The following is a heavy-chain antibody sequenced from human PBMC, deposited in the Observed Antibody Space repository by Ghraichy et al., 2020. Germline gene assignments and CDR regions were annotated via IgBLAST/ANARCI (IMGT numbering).Heavy chain of an antibody. V-gene: IGHV4-61*01. D-gene: IGHD4-23*01. Sequence: GSLRLSCIVSGVSVSSGSYYWSWIRQPPGKGLEWIGYIYYSGSTNYNPSLKGRVTISVDTSKNQFSLKLSSVTAADTAVYYCARGATVVTSLGYWGQGTMVTVSS. CDR1: GVSVSSGSYY. CDR3: ARGATVVTSLGY. J-gene: IGHJ4*02. CDR2: IYYSGST.